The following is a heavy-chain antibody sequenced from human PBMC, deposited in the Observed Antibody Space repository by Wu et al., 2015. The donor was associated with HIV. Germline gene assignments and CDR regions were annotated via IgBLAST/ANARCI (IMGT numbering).Heavy chain of an antibody. CDR3: AKDWEIPDGPFNGWFDS. D-gene: IGHD5-24*01. V-gene: IGHV1-2*02. J-gene: IGHJ5*01. CDR2: INPKNGGT. CDR1: GYTFTAHY. Sequence: QVQLVQSGAEVAKPGASVRVSCQTSGYTFTAHYIHWVRQAPGQGLEWMGLINPKNGGTNYPQKFQGRVTLTRDTSINTVYMELRRLRSDDTAVYFCAKDWEIPDGPFNGWFDSWGQGTLVTVSS.